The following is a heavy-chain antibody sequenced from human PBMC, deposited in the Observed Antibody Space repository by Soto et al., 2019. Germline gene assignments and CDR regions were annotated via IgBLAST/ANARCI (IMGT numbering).Heavy chain of an antibody. J-gene: IGHJ6*02. CDR1: GFSFNEAW. D-gene: IGHD2-15*01. CDR2: IKTSAGGGAT. CDR3: TTGSVEGI. Sequence: EVQLVESAGGLVKPGGSLRLSCVASGFSFNEAWMNWVRQAPGQGLEWVGRIKTSAGGGATNYAAPVQGRFTISRDDSKNTLYLHMNILRSEDTAFYYFTTGSVEGIWGQGTTVIVSS. V-gene: IGHV3-15*07.